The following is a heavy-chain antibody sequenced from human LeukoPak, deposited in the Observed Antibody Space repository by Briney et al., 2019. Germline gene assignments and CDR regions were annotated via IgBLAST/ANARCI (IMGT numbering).Heavy chain of an antibody. D-gene: IGHD3-10*01. Sequence: ASVKVSCQASGHSYTPCYIQWVRQAPGQGLEWMGWIHPRSGETNYAYKFRGRVTMTRDTSISTTYMDLGSLGPDDTAVYYCARDGDYGTGSYYRGCFDYGGQGTLVTVSS. CDR3: ARDGDYGTGSYYRGCFDY. J-gene: IGHJ4*02. CDR1: GHSYTPCY. V-gene: IGHV1-2*02. CDR2: IHPRSGET.